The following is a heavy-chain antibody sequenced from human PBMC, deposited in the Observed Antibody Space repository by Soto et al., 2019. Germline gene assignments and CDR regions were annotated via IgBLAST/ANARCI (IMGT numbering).Heavy chain of an antibody. CDR2: IDPANGNT. V-gene: IGHV1-3*01. CDR3: ARDHASDVPTLFAP. J-gene: IGHJ5*02. Sequence: ASVKVSCKASGYTFATYIIHWVRQAPGQRPEWMGWIDPANGNTKYSQKFQGRVTITRDTSASTAYMELSSLRFEDTAVYYCARDHASDVPTLFAPWGQGSRVTVSS. CDR1: GYTFATYI.